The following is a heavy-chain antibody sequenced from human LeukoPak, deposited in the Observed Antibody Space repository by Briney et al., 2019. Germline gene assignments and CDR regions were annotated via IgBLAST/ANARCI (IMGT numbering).Heavy chain of an antibody. Sequence: GGSLRLSCAASGLTVTNAWMSWVRQAPGKGLEWVGRIKSKTDGGTTDYAAPVKGRFTISRDDSKNTLYLQMNSLKTEDTAVYYCTTGGRRTYYYYGMDVWGQGTTVTVSS. CDR3: TTGGRRTYYYYGMDV. J-gene: IGHJ6*02. D-gene: IGHD2-8*01. CDR2: IKSKTDGGTT. V-gene: IGHV3-15*01. CDR1: GLTVTNAW.